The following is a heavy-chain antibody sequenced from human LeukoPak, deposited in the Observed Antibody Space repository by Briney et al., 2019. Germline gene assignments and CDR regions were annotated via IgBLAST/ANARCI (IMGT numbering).Heavy chain of an antibody. Sequence: GGPLRLSCAASGFTFRSYGMHWVRQAPGQGLEWMGWINPNSGGTNYAQKFQGRVTMTRDTSISTAYMELSRLRSDDTAVYYCARDGDAGAFDIWGQGTMVTVSS. D-gene: IGHD7-27*01. CDR3: ARDGDAGAFDI. V-gene: IGHV1-2*02. CDR2: INPNSGGT. J-gene: IGHJ3*02. CDR1: GFTFRSYG.